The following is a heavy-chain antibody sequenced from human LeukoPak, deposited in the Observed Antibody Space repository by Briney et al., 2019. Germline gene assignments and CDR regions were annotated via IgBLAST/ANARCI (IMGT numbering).Heavy chain of an antibody. J-gene: IGHJ4*02. Sequence: SQTLSLTCTVSGGSISSGDYYWSWIRQPPGKGLEWIGYIYYSGSTYYNPSLKSRVTISVDTSKNQFSLKLSSVTAADTAVYYCARGNALYYYDSSGSLGYWGQGTLVTVSS. CDR3: ARGNALYYYDSSGSLGY. D-gene: IGHD3-22*01. V-gene: IGHV4-30-4*08. CDR2: IYYSGST. CDR1: GGSISSGDYY.